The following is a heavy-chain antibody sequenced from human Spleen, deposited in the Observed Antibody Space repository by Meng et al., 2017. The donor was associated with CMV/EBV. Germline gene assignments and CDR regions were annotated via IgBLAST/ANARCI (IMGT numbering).Heavy chain of an antibody. Sequence: LPRSGPGLVKPSEPLALTCTVAGGAISSYYWSWIRQPAGKGLEWIGRIYTSGSTNYNPSLKSRVTMSVDTSKNQFSLKLSSVTAADTAVYYCARDPSSSWTGWFDPWGQGTLVTVSS. D-gene: IGHD6-13*01. CDR3: ARDPSSSWTGWFDP. V-gene: IGHV4-4*07. CDR1: GGAISSYY. CDR2: IYTSGST. J-gene: IGHJ5*02.